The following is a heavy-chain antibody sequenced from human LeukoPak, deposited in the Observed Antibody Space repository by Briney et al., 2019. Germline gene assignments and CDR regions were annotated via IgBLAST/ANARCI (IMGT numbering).Heavy chain of an antibody. CDR2: IKQDGSEK. J-gene: IGHJ4*02. D-gene: IGHD3-10*01. CDR3: ARGSVLLPY. Sequence: GGSLRLSCAASGFTFSSYAMSWVRQAPGKGLEWVANIKQDGSEKYYVDSVKGRFTISRDNAKNSLYLQMNSLRAEDTAVYYCARGSVLLPYWGQGTLVTVSS. CDR1: GFTFSSYA. V-gene: IGHV3-7*01.